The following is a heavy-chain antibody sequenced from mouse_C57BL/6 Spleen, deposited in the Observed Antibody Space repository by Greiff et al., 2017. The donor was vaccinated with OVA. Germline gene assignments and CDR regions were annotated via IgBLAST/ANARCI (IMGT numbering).Heavy chain of an antibody. Sequence: VHLVESGAELARPGASVKLSCKASGYTFTSYGISWVKQRTGQGLEWIGEIYPRSGNTYYNEKLKGKATLTADKSSSTAYMELRSLTSEDSAVYFCARELPSTMITNWYFDVWGTGTTVTVSS. J-gene: IGHJ1*03. V-gene: IGHV1-81*01. CDR1: GYTFTSYG. CDR2: IYPRSGNT. CDR3: ARELPSTMITNWYFDV. D-gene: IGHD2-4*01.